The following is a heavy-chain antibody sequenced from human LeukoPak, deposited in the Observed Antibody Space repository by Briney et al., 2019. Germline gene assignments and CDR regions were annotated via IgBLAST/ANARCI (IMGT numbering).Heavy chain of an antibody. Sequence: PGGSLRLSCAASGFTFSTYTINWVRQAPGKGLEWVSSISSSTSYIYYADSVKGRFIISRDNAKNSLYLQMNSLRAEDTAVYYCARNYYYMDVWGKGTTVTISS. CDR3: ARNYYYMDV. J-gene: IGHJ6*03. CDR2: ISSSTSYI. CDR1: GFTFSTYT. V-gene: IGHV3-21*01.